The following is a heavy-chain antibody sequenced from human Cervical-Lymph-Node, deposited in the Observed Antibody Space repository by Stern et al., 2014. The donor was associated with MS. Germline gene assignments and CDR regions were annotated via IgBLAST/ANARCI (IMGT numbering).Heavy chain of an antibody. Sequence: VQLVESGAEVKKPGASVKVSCKASGYTFTSYDINWVRQATGQGLEWMGWMNPNSGNTGYAQKFQGRVTMTRNTSISTAYMELSSLRSEDTAVYYCARRGDFWSGYPYYYYYGMDVWGQGTTVTVSS. V-gene: IGHV1-8*01. CDR3: ARRGDFWSGYPYYYYYGMDV. CDR1: GYTFTSYD. CDR2: MNPNSGNT. D-gene: IGHD3-3*01. J-gene: IGHJ6*02.